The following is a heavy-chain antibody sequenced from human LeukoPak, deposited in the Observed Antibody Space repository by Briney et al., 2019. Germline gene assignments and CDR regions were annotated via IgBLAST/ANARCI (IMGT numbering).Heavy chain of an antibody. Sequence: PSETLSLTCTVSGDSISSGDYYWSWIRQPAGKGLEWIGRISSSGSTNYNPSLKSRVTISVDTSKNQFSLKLSSVTAADTAVYYCARIPGRWLYYYYMDVWGKGTTVTVSS. CDR1: GDSISSGDYY. V-gene: IGHV4-61*02. D-gene: IGHD4-23*01. CDR3: ARIPGRWLYYYYMDV. J-gene: IGHJ6*03. CDR2: ISSSGST.